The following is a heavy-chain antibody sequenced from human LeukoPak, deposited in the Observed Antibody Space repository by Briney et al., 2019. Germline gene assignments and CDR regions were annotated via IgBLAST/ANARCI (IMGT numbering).Heavy chain of an antibody. D-gene: IGHD2-21*01. V-gene: IGHV4-59*01. J-gene: IGHJ4*02. CDR2: IYYSGST. CDR1: GGSISTSY. CDR3: ARGVVIAPQTFDY. Sequence: SETLSLTCTVSGGSISTSYWSWLRQSPGKGLEWIGYIYYSGSTNYNPSLKSRVTISVDTSKNQFSLKLSSVTAADTAVYYCARGVVIAPQTFDYWGQGTLVTVSS.